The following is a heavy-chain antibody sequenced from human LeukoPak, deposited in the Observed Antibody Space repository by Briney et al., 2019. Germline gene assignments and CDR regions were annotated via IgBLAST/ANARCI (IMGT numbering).Heavy chain of an antibody. V-gene: IGHV3-23*01. CDR1: GFTFSTYA. J-gene: IGHJ4*02. CDR3: AIQPTLTLTYFDY. Sequence: GGSLRLSCAASGFTFSTYAMSWVRQAPGKGLEWVSAISGSGTSTYYADSVKGRFTISRDYSKNTLYLQMNSLRAEDTAVYYCAIQPTLTLTYFDYWGQGTLVTVSS. CDR2: ISGSGTST. D-gene: IGHD4-11*01.